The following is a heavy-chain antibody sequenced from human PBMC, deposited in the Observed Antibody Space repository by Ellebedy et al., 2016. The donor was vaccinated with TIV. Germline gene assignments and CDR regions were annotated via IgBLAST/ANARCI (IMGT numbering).Heavy chain of an antibody. V-gene: IGHV4-39*01. J-gene: IGHJ6*02. Sequence: MPSETLSLTCGVSGGSIRGSGSYWGWLRQPPGKGLEWIGSLLHTGSPYYKPSLESRVTMSIDSSKNQLSLELRSVTAADTAVYYCARLEPAYYYAMDVWGQGTLVTVSS. CDR2: LLHTGSP. CDR3: ARLEPAYYYAMDV. CDR1: GGSIRGSGSY. D-gene: IGHD1-26*01.